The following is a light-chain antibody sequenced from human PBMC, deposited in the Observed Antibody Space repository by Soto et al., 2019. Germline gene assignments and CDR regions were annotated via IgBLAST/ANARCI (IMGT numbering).Light chain of an antibody. Sequence: DIQMTQSPFSLSASVGDRVTITCRASQSISTYVNWYQQKAAKAPKLLIYAASRLQSEVPSRFXXXGSDTXXXXXITXXQPEDFATYYCQQSHGIPYTFGQGTKLEIK. CDR2: AAS. CDR3: QQSHGIPYT. J-gene: IGKJ2*01. CDR1: QSISTY. V-gene: IGKV1-39*01.